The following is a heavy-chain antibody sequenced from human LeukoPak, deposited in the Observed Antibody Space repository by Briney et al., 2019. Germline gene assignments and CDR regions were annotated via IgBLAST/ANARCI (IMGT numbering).Heavy chain of an antibody. Sequence: GGSLRPSCAASGITFSSYAMSWVRQAPGKGLEWVSTISGSSASIYYADSVKGRFTISRDNSKNTLYLQMNSLRAEDTAVYYCAKTGGMTYWGQGPLVTVS. CDR3: AKTGGMTY. CDR2: ISGSSASI. CDR1: GITFSSYA. V-gene: IGHV3-23*01. J-gene: IGHJ4*02. D-gene: IGHD4-23*01.